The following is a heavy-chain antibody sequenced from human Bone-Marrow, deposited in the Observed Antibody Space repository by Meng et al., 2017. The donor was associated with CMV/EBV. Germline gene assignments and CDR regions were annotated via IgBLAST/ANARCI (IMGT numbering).Heavy chain of an antibody. Sequence: KVSCKGSGYYFTNYWFAWVRQMPGKGLEWMGIICPGVSDTRYSPSFQGQVTISADKSISTAYLQWSSLKASDTAIYYCARRGSVSHYSMDVWGQGTTVTVSS. V-gene: IGHV5-51*01. D-gene: IGHD4-11*01. CDR1: GYYFTNYW. CDR3: ARRGSVSHYSMDV. J-gene: IGHJ6*02. CDR2: ICPGVSDT.